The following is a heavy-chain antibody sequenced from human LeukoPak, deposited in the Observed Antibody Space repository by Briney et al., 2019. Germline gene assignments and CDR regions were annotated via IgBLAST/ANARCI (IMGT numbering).Heavy chain of an antibody. Sequence: GGSLRLSCAASGFTFSAYAMSWVRQAPGKGLEWVSVIYSGGSTYYADSVKGRFTISRDNSKNTLYLQMNSLRAEDTAVYYCAREGTPYYDSSGYYPGAFDIWGQGTMVTVSS. CDR2: IYSGGST. J-gene: IGHJ3*02. CDR1: GFTFSAYA. CDR3: AREGTPYYDSSGYYPGAFDI. V-gene: IGHV3-66*02. D-gene: IGHD3-22*01.